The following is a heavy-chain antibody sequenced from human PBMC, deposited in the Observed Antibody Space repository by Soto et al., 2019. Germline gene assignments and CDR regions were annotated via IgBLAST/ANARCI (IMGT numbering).Heavy chain of an antibody. Sequence: ASVKVSCKASGYTFTSYYMHWVRQAPGQGLEWMGIINPSGGSTSYAQKFQGRVTMTRDTSTSTVYMELSSLRSEDTAVYYCARDGDRFLEWLLSDGMDVWGQGTKVTVSS. V-gene: IGHV1-46*01. J-gene: IGHJ6*02. CDR2: INPSGGST. CDR1: GYTFTSYY. CDR3: ARDGDRFLEWLLSDGMDV. D-gene: IGHD3-3*01.